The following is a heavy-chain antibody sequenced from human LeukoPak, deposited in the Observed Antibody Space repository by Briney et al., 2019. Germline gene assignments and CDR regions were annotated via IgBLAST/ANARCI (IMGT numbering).Heavy chain of an antibody. J-gene: IGHJ5*02. D-gene: IGHD6-6*01. Sequence: PSETLSLTCTVSGGSISSTSYYWGWIRQPPGKSLEWIGNIFYSGSTYYNPSLKSRVTISVDTSKNQFSLKLSSVTAADTAVYYCARGISSIAARGWFDPWGQGTLVTVSS. CDR2: IFYSGST. CDR3: ARGISSIAARGWFDP. CDR1: GGSISSTSYY. V-gene: IGHV4-39*07.